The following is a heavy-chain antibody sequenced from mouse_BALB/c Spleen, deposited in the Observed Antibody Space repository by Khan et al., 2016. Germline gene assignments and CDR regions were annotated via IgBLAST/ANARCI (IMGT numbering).Heavy chain of an antibody. D-gene: IGHD1-1*01. CDR2: IDPPNDNT. CDR3: ARMYYENY. CDR1: GFSIQDTY. Sequence: VQLQQSGAELVKPGASVKLSCTASGFSIQDTYIHWVRQRPEQGLDWIGRIDPPNDNTKYDPKFQGKATITADTSSNTAYLQLNSLKYEDTAVYYCARMYYENYGDQGTTLSFSS. J-gene: IGHJ2*01. V-gene: IGHV14-3*02.